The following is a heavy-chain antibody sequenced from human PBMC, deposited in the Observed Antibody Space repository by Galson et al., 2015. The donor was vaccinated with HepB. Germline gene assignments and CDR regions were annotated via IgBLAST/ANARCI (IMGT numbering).Heavy chain of an antibody. J-gene: IGHJ4*02. V-gene: IGHV3-30*18. Sequence: SLRLSCAASGFTFSSYGMHWVRQAPGKGLEWVAVISYDGSNKYYADSVKGRFTIPRDNSKNTLYLQMNSLRAEDTAVYYCANYDYGFDYWGQGTLVTVSS. CDR3: ANYDYGFDY. D-gene: IGHD4-17*01. CDR2: ISYDGSNK. CDR1: GFTFSSYG.